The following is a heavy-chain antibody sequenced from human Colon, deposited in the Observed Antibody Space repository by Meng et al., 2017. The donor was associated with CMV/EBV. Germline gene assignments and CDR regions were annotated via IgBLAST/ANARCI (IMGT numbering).Heavy chain of an antibody. D-gene: IGHD3-22*01. CDR3: ARVGFRFADYYDSSGLKEGMDV. J-gene: IGHJ6*02. CDR1: GYSISSGYY. V-gene: IGHV4-38-2*02. CDR2: IYHSGST. Sequence: GSLRLSCTVSGYSISSGYYWGWIRQPPGKGLEWIGSIYHSGSTYYNPSLKSRVTISVDTSKNQFSLKLSSVTAADTAVYYCARVGFRFADYYDSSGLKEGMDVWGQGTTVTVS.